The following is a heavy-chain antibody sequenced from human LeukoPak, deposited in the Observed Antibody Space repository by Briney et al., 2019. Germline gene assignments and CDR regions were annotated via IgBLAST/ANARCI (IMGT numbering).Heavy chain of an antibody. CDR3: ARGESGSYHL. Sequence: GGSLRLSCAASGFTFSSYGMHWVRQAPGKGLEYVSAISSNGGSTYYANSVKGRFTISRDNSKNTLYLQMGSLRAEDMAVYYCARGESGSYHLWGQGTLVTVSS. CDR1: GFTFSSYG. CDR2: ISSNGGST. V-gene: IGHV3-64*01. D-gene: IGHD1-26*01. J-gene: IGHJ4*02.